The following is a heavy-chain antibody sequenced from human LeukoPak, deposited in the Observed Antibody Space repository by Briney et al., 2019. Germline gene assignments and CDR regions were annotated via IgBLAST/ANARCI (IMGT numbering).Heavy chain of an antibody. CDR2: ISWNSGSI. CDR3: ARFMVRGVIEDY. Sequence: PGRSLRLSCAASGFTFDDYAIHWVRQAPGKGLEWVSGISWNSGSIGYADSVKGRFTISRDNSKNTLYLQMNSLRAEDTAVYYCARFMVRGVIEDYWGQGTLVTVSS. D-gene: IGHD3-10*01. V-gene: IGHV3-9*01. J-gene: IGHJ4*02. CDR1: GFTFDDYA.